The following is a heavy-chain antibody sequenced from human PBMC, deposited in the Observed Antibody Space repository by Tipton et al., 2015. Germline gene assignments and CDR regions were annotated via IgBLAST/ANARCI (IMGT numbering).Heavy chain of an antibody. CDR2: IHHGGTT. J-gene: IGHJ4*02. D-gene: IGHD3-22*01. V-gene: IGHV4-4*02. Sequence: TLSLTCTVSGDSISSTSWWTWVRQPPGKGLEWIGEIHHGGTTNYNPSLKSRVTLSVDTSKNQFSLQLRSVTAADTAVYYCAREVWYNDSTGYDYWGQGTLVTVSS. CDR1: GDSISSTSW. CDR3: AREVWYNDSTGYDY.